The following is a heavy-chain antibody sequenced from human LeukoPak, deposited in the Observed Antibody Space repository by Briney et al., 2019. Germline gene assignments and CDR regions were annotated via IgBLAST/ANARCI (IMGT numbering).Heavy chain of an antibody. J-gene: IGHJ4*02. CDR3: ARDNYDSSGYYYNFDS. CDR2: ISSDGSST. CDR1: GFTFGCYW. D-gene: IGHD3-22*01. V-gene: IGHV3-74*01. Sequence: GGVPRTSCVSPGFTFGCYWRYLGRPTPRVGAWLVSRISSDGSSTSFADSVKGRFTISRDNARNTLYLQMSSLRAEDTAVYYCARDNYDSSGYYYNFDSWGQGTLVTVSS.